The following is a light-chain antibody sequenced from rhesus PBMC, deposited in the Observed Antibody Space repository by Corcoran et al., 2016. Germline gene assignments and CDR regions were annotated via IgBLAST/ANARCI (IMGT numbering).Light chain of an antibody. CDR2: GAS. V-gene: IGKV3-24*04. CDR1: QSVGSY. J-gene: IGKJ1*01. CDR3: QQSSNLWT. Sequence: ETVVTQSPATLSLSPGERATLSCRASQSVGSYLAWYQQKPGQAPRLLLYGASRRATGIPDRFSGSGSGTDFTLTISSLEPEYVGVYYCQQSSNLWTFGQGTKVEIK.